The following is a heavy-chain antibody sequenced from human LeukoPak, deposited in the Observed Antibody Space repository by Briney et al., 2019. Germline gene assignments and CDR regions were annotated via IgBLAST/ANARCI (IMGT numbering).Heavy chain of an antibody. D-gene: IGHD6-19*01. CDR2: ISSSSSYI. V-gene: IGHV3-21*01. Sequence: GGSLRLSCAASGFTFSSYSMNWVRQAPGKGLEWVSSISSSSSYIYFADSVKGRFTISRDNAKNSLYLQMNSLRAEDTAVYYCARGRSGWSGASWFDPWGQGTLVTVSS. CDR3: ARGRSGWSGASWFDP. CDR1: GFTFSSYS. J-gene: IGHJ5*02.